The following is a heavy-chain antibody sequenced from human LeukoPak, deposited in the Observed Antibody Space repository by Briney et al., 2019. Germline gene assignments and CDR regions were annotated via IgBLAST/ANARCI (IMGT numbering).Heavy chain of an antibody. CDR3: ARQSSYYDTVDI. J-gene: IGHJ3*02. V-gene: IGHV1-18*01. Sequence: ASVKVPCKASGYTFTSYGISWVRQAPGQGLEWMGWISAYNGNTNYAQRLQGGVTMTTDTSTSTAYMELRSLRSDDTAVYYCARQSSYYDTVDIWGQGTMVTVSS. CDR1: GYTFTSYG. CDR2: ISAYNGNT. D-gene: IGHD3-9*01.